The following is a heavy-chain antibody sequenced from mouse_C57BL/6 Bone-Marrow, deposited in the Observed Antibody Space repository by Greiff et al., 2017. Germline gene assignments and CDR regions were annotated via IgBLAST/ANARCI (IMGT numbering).Heavy chain of an antibody. Sequence: QVQLKQSGAELVRPGTSVKVSCKASGYAFTNYLIEWVKQRPGQGLEWIGVINPGSGGTNYNEKFKGKATLTADKSSSTAYMQLSSLTSEDSAVYFCVLYGIIWYFDVWGTGTTVTVSS. J-gene: IGHJ1*03. CDR1: GYAFTNYL. CDR3: VLYGIIWYFDV. CDR2: INPGSGGT. V-gene: IGHV1-54*01. D-gene: IGHD1-1*01.